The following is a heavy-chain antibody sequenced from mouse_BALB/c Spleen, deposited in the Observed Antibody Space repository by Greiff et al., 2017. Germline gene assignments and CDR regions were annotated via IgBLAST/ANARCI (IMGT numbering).Heavy chain of an antibody. J-gene: IGHJ2*01. Sequence: EVQLVETGGGLVQPKGSLKLSCAASGFTFNTNAMNWVRQAPGKGLEWVARIRSKSNNYATYYADSVKDRFTISRDDSQSMLYLQMNNLKTEDTAMYYCVRDRGDYWGQGTTLTVSS. V-gene: IGHV10S3*01. CDR3: VRDRGDY. CDR2: IRSKSNNYAT. CDR1: GFTFNTNA.